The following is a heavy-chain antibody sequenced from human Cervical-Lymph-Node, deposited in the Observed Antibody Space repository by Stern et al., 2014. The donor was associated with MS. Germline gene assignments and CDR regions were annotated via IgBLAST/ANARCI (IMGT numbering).Heavy chain of an antibody. CDR2: IRQDGYDK. CDR3: ARDRRAFLDY. V-gene: IGHV3-7*01. Sequence: VQLVQSGGGLVQPGGSLRLSCVASGFSFGTSWMSWVRQPPGRGLVWVANIRQDGYDKFYVDSVKGRFTISRDNARNSLYLQMNSLTVADTAVYYCARDRRAFLDYWGQGTHVAVSS. CDR1: GFSFGTSW. J-gene: IGHJ4*02. D-gene: IGHD2/OR15-2a*01.